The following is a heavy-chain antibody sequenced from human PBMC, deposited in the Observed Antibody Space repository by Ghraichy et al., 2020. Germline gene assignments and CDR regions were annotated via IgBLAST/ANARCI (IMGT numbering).Heavy chain of an antibody. D-gene: IGHD3-3*01. V-gene: IGHV4-59*01. J-gene: IGHJ5*02. CDR2: IYYSGST. Sequence: SETLSLTCTVSGGSISSYYWSWIRQPPGKGLEWIGYIYYSGSTNYNPSLKSRVTISVDTSKNQFSLKLSSVTAADTAVYYCARDSRDFWSGYANWFDPWGQGTLVTVSS. CDR3: ARDSRDFWSGYANWFDP. CDR1: GGSISSYY.